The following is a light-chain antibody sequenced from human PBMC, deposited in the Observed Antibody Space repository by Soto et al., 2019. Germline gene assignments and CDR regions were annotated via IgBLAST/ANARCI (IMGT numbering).Light chain of an antibody. CDR1: QSVSSN. CDR3: PQYDIWPRT. CDR2: GAS. V-gene: IGKV3-15*01. Sequence: EMGMTQSPATLSVSPGERATLSCRASQSVSSNLAWYQQKPGQAPRLLIFGASDRATCTPARFSGTGSGTEFTLNISSLQSADFAVYYCPQYDIWPRTFGKGTKVEIK. J-gene: IGKJ1*01.